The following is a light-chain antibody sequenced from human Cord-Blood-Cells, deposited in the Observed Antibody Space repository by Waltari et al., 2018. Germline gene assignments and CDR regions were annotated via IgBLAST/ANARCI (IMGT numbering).Light chain of an antibody. CDR2: DVS. V-gene: IGLV2-14*01. J-gene: IGLJ3*02. Sequence: SALTQPAPVSGSPRQSVNLSCTGTSSDVGGYHYVPWYQQHPGKAPKLMIYDVSKRPSGVSNRFSGSKSGNTASLTISGLQAEDEADYYCSSYTSSSTRVFGGGTKLTVL. CDR3: SSYTSSSTRV. CDR1: SSDVGGYHY.